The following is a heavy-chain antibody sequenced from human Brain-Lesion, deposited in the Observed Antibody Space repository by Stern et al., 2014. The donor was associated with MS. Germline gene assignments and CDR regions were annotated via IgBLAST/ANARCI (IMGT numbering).Heavy chain of an antibody. CDR3: ARDSDHANWREFDFDY. CDR1: GFTFNDHW. J-gene: IGHJ4*02. D-gene: IGHD1-1*01. CDR2: IKQDGSET. V-gene: IGHV3-7*01. Sequence: VQLVESGGGLVQPGGSLRLSCAVSGFTFNDHWMSWVRQAPGKGLEWVATIKQDGSETFYVDSVKGRFTISRDNAKNSLYLQLNSLRVEDTAIYYCARDSDHANWREFDFDYWGQGTLVTVSS.